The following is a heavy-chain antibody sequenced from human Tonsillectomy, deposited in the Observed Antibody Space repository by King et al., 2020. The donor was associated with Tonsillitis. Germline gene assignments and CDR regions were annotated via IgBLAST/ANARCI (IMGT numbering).Heavy chain of an antibody. CDR3: AKDGIGLSDLYFDL. CDR2: IAYDASYE. D-gene: IGHD3-16*01. Sequence: VQLVESGGGVVQPGRSLRLSCAASGFTFSNYGMHWLRQAPGKGLEWVALIAYDASYENYADSVKGRYAISRDNSKNTVHLEMHSLRVEDTAVYYCAKDGIGLSDLYFDLWGRGTLVTVSS. CDR1: GFTFSNYG. J-gene: IGHJ2*01. V-gene: IGHV3-30*18.